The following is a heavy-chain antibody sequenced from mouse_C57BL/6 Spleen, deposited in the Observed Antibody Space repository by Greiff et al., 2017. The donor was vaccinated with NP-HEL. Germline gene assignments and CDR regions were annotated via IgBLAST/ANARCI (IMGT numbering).Heavy chain of an antibody. CDR3: AICWDYCFDY. Sequence: QVQLQQPGAELVKPGASVKVSCKASGYTFTSYWMPWVQQRPGQGLEWIGRIHPSDSDTNYHHKFKGKATLTVDKSSSTAYMRLSSLTSEDSAVYYCAICWDYCFDYWGQGTTLTVSS. J-gene: IGHJ2*01. CDR2: IHPSDSDT. V-gene: IGHV1-74*01. D-gene: IGHD4-1*01. CDR1: GYTFTSYW.